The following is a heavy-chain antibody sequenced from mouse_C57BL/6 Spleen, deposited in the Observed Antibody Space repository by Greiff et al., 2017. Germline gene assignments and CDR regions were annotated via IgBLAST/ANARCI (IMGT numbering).Heavy chain of an antibody. CDR3: ARSLYSNYYAMDY. J-gene: IGHJ4*01. CDR2: INPNNGGT. V-gene: IGHV1-26*01. D-gene: IGHD2-5*01. Sequence: EVQLQQSGPELVKPGASVKLSCKASGYTFTDYYMNWVKQSHGKSLEWIGDINPNNGGTSYNQKFKGKATLTVDKSSSTAYMELRSLTSEDSAVYYCARSLYSNYYAMDYWGQGTSVTVSS. CDR1: GYTFTDYY.